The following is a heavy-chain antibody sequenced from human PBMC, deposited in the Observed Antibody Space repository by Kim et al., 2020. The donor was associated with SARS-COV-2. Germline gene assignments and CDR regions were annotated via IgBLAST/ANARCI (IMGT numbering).Heavy chain of an antibody. CDR3: ARELIAAAGPGDCFDS. D-gene: IGHD6-13*01. V-gene: IGHV6-1*01. Sequence: SQTLSLTCAIPGDSVSSNSAAWNWIRQPPSRGFEWLGRTYYRSKWYNDYAVSVKSRITINPDTSKNQFSLQLNSVTPEDTAVYYCARELIAAAGPGDCFDSWGQGTLVTVSS. CDR2: TYYRSKWYN. CDR1: GDSVSSNSAA. J-gene: IGHJ4*02.